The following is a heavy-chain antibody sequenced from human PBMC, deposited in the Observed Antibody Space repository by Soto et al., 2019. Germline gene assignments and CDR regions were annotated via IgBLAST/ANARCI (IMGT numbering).Heavy chain of an antibody. D-gene: IGHD6-25*01. V-gene: IGHV1-18*01. CDR2: INTYNGNT. CDR3: ARGADPTYFDN. Sequence: QVQLVQSGAEVKKPGASVKVSCKASGYTFTNYGVSWVRQAPGQGLEWMGWINTYNGNTNYEEKFQGRVTVTTDTPTTTAYMELSSLRSDDTAVYYCARGADPTYFDNWGQGTLVTVSS. CDR1: GYTFTNYG. J-gene: IGHJ4*02.